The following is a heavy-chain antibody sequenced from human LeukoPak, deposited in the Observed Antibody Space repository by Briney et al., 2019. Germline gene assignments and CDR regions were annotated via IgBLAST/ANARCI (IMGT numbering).Heavy chain of an antibody. CDR1: GGTFNNSA. J-gene: IGHJ5*02. CDR2: IMLLFGTA. Sequence: SVKVSCKASGGTFNNSAISWVRQAPGQGLEWLGGIMLLFGTAGYAQKFPGRVTITKDESTRTVYLELTSLTSDDTAVYYCARDVHGDYGSGWFDPWGQGTLVSVSS. V-gene: IGHV1-69*05. CDR3: ARDVHGDYGSGWFDP. D-gene: IGHD4-17*01.